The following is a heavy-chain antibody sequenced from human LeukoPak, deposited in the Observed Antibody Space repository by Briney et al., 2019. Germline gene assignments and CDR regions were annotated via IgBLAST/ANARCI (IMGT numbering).Heavy chain of an antibody. CDR3: ARGGYYDAFDI. CDR1: GFIFTDYY. Sequence: GGSLRLSCAASGFIFTDYYMSWIRQAPGKGLEWVSYISRSSSYTKYADSVKGRFTISRDNAKNSLYLQMNSLRAEDTAVYYCARGGYYDAFDIWGQGTMVTVSS. D-gene: IGHD1-26*01. CDR2: ISRSSSYT. V-gene: IGHV3-11*06. J-gene: IGHJ3*02.